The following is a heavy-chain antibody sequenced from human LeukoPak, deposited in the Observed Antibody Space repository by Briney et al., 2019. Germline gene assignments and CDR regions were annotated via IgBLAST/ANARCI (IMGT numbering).Heavy chain of an antibody. CDR1: GYTFTGYY. D-gene: IGHD4-17*01. CDR3: AGDYGDSVGFDP. V-gene: IGHV1-2*02. Sequence: ASVKVSCKASGYTFTGYYMHWVRQAPGQGLEWMGWINPNSGGTKYAQKFQGRVTMTRDTSISTAYMELSRLRSDDTAVYYCAGDYGDSVGFDPWGQGTLVTVSS. J-gene: IGHJ5*02. CDR2: INPNSGGT.